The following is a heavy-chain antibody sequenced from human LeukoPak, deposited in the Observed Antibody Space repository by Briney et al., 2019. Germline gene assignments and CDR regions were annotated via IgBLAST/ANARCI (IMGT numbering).Heavy chain of an antibody. Sequence: SETLSLTCTVSGGSISSGSYYWSWVRQPAGKGLEWIGRIYTSGSTNYNPSLKSRVTISVDTSKNQFSLKLSSVTAVDTAVYYCARGHRELGIGAFDIWGQGTMVTVSS. J-gene: IGHJ3*02. CDR3: ARGHRELGIGAFDI. D-gene: IGHD7-27*01. CDR1: GGSISSGSYY. V-gene: IGHV4-61*02. CDR2: IYTSGST.